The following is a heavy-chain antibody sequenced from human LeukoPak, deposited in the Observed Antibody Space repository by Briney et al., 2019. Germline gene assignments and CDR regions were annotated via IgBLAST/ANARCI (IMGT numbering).Heavy chain of an antibody. D-gene: IGHD6-19*01. J-gene: IGHJ4*02. V-gene: IGHV3-23*01. Sequence: PGWSLRLSCAASGFTFSSYSMSWVRQAPGKGLEGVSAISGSGGSTYYADSVKGRFTISRDNSKNTLYLQMNSLRAEDTAVYYCAKDLGRAVAGTIYWGQGTLVTVSS. CDR2: ISGSGGST. CDR1: GFTFSSYS. CDR3: AKDLGRAVAGTIY.